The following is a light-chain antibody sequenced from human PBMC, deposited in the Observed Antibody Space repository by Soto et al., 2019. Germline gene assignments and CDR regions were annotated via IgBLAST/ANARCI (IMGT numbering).Light chain of an antibody. J-gene: IGKJ3*01. CDR2: DAS. CDR3: QLYGSSPS. Sequence: ENVLTQSPATLSLSRGARATLSCRASPSVSSNLAWYHPKPGHAPSLLMYDASNRATGIPARFSGSGSGTDFTLTIRRLEPEDFAVDDCQLYGSSPSFCPVTKVDIK. CDR1: PSVSSN. V-gene: IGKV3-20*01.